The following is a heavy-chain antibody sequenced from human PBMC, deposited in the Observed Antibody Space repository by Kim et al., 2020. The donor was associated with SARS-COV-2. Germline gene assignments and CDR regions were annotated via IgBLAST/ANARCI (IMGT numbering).Heavy chain of an antibody. J-gene: IGHJ5*02. CDR1: GYTLTELS. Sequence: ASVKVSCKVSGYTLTELSMHWVRQAPGKGLEWMGGFDPEDGETIYAQKFQGRVTMTEDTSTDTAYMELSSLRSEDTAVYYCATAPPVGAAGGSWFDPWGQGTLVTVSS. V-gene: IGHV1-24*01. CDR2: FDPEDGET. CDR3: ATAPPVGAAGGSWFDP. D-gene: IGHD6-13*01.